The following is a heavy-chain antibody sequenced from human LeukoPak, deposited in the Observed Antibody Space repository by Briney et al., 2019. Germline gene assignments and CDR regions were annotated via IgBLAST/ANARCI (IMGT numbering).Heavy chain of an antibody. Sequence: GGSLRLSCAASGFTFSSYWMHWVRQAPGKGLVRVSRINSDGTSTSYADSVKGRFTISRDSAKNTLYLQMNSLRAEDTAVYYCARDLWLAYCGGDCYSDYFDYWGQGTLVTVSS. V-gene: IGHV3-74*01. CDR1: GFTFSSYW. CDR3: ARDLWLAYCGGDCYSDYFDY. D-gene: IGHD2-21*02. J-gene: IGHJ4*02. CDR2: INSDGTST.